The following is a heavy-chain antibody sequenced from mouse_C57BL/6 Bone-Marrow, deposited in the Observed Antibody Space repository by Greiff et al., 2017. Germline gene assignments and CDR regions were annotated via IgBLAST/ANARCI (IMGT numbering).Heavy chain of an antibody. V-gene: IGHV14-1*01. Sequence: VQLQQSGAELVRPGASVKLSCTASGFNIKDYYMHWVKQRPEQGLEWIGRIDPEDGDTEYAPTFQGKATMTADTSSNTAYLQLSSLTSEDTAVYYCTTYYYGSSYRAWFAYWGQGTLVTVSA. CDR3: TTYYYGSSYRAWFAY. CDR2: IDPEDGDT. D-gene: IGHD1-1*01. CDR1: GFNIKDYY. J-gene: IGHJ3*01.